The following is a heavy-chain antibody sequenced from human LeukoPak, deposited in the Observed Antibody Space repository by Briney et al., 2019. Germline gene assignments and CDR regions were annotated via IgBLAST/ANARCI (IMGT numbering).Heavy chain of an antibody. CDR3: ARRGVVIRVILVGFHKEAFYFDS. CDR2: ISDSGGST. J-gene: IGHJ4*02. CDR1: GITLSNYG. D-gene: IGHD3-22*01. V-gene: IGHV3-23*01. Sequence: GGSLRLSCAVSGITLSNYGLSWVRQAPGKGLEWVAGISDSGGSTNYADSVKGRFTISRDNPKNTLYLQMNSLRAEDTAVYFCARRGVVIRVILVGFHKEAFYFDSWGQGALVTVSS.